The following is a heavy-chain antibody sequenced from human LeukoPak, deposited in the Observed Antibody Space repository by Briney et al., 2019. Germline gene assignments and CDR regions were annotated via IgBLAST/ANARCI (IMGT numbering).Heavy chain of an antibody. CDR2: IYYSGST. CDR1: GFTFSSYE. Sequence: PGGSLRLSCAASGFTFSSYEMNWVRQAPGKGLEWIGSIYYSGSTYYNPSLKSRVTISVDTSKNQFSLKLSSVTAADTAVYYCASAQPSYDFWSGYYHNYFDYWGQGTLVTVSS. D-gene: IGHD3-3*01. CDR3: ASAQPSYDFWSGYYHNYFDY. J-gene: IGHJ4*02. V-gene: IGHV4-59*05.